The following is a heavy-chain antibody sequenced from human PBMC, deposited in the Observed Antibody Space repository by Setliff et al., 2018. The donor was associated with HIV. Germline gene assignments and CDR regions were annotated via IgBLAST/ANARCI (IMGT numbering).Heavy chain of an antibody. Sequence: GGSLRLSCAASGFTFSSSVMSWVRQAPGKGLEWVSFISGSGGSSEYADSVKGRFTVSRDNSKNRLYLQMNSLRVEDTAGYYCEKESWGDRMAFDIWGQGTMFTFSS. V-gene: IGHV3-23*01. CDR2: ISGSGGSS. CDR3: EKESWGDRMAFDI. CDR1: GFTFSSSV. J-gene: IGHJ3*02. D-gene: IGHD7-27*01.